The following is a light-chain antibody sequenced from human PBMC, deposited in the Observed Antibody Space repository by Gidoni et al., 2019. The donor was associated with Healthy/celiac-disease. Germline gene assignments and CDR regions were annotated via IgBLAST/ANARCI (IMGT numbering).Light chain of an antibody. V-gene: IGKV1-39*01. J-gene: IGKJ2*01. CDR3: QQSYSTPYT. CDR1: QSSSSY. Sequence: DIQMTQSPSSLSASVGDSVTITCRASQSSSSYLNWYQQKPGKAPKLLIYSGSSLQSGVPARFSGSGSGTDFTLTISSLQPEDVATYYCQQSYSTPYTFGQGTKLEIK. CDR2: SGS.